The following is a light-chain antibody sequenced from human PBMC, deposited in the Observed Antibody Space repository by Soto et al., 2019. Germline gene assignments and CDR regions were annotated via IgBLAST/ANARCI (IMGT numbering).Light chain of an antibody. CDR2: SAT. J-gene: IGKJ1*01. V-gene: IGKV1-39*01. CDR1: QTISIY. Sequence: DIQMTQSPASLSASVGDRVTITCRTSQTISIYLNWYQQQPGKAPKLLIYSATTLASGVPSRFSGSGAGTDFTLTISSLQPEDSATYYCQQSHRTPRTFGQGTKV. CDR3: QQSHRTPRT.